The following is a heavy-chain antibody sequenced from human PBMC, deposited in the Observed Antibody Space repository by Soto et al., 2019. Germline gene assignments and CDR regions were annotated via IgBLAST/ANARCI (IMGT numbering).Heavy chain of an antibody. V-gene: IGHV3-23*01. Sequence: EVQLLESGGGLVQPGGSLRLSCAASGFTFSSYAMSWVRQAPGKGPEWVSAISGSGGSTYYADSVKGRFTISRDNSKNTLYLQMNSLRAEDTAVYYCAKPLEMATKPLDYWGQGTLVTVSS. D-gene: IGHD5-12*01. CDR2: ISGSGGST. CDR3: AKPLEMATKPLDY. CDR1: GFTFSSYA. J-gene: IGHJ4*02.